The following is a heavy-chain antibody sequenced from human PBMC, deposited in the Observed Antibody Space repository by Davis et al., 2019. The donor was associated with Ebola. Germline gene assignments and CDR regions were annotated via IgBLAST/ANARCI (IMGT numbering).Heavy chain of an antibody. D-gene: IGHD2-15*01. CDR3: ASLGTHCSGGSCYDYYYYAMDV. CDR1: GGTFSSYA. Sequence: SVKVSCKASGGTFSSYAISWVRQAPGQGLEWMGGIIPIFGTANCAQKFQGRVTITADESTSTAYMELSSLISEDTAVYYCASLGTHCSGGSCYDYYYYAMDVWGQGTTVTVSS. J-gene: IGHJ6*02. CDR2: IIPIFGTA. V-gene: IGHV1-69*13.